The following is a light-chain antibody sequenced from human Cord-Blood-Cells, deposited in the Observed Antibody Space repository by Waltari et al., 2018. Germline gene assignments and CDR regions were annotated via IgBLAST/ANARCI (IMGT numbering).Light chain of an antibody. CDR2: DVS. Sequence: QSALTQPASVSGSPGPSITISCTGTSSDVGGYNYVSWYQQHPGKAPKLMIYDVSNRPSGVSNHFSGSKSGNTASLTIYGLQAEDEADYYCSSYTSSSTWVFGGGTKLTVL. J-gene: IGLJ3*02. CDR1: SSDVGGYNY. V-gene: IGLV2-14*03. CDR3: SSYTSSSTWV.